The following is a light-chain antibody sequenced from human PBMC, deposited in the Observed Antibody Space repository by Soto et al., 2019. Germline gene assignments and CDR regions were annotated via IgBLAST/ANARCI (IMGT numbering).Light chain of an antibody. J-gene: IGKJ4*01. CDR1: QSVSSSY. V-gene: IGKV3D-20*02. CDR3: QQRSNWPLT. Sequence: VLTQAPCTLSLSPLERASLSFMSSQSVSSSYLAWYQQKPGQAPRPLIYGASNRATGIPARFSGSGSGTDFTLTISSLEPEDFAVYYCQQRSNWPLTFGGGTKVDIK. CDR2: GAS.